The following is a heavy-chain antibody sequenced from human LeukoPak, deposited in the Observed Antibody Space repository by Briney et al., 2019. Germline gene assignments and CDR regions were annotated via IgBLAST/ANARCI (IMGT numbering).Heavy chain of an antibody. D-gene: IGHD6-13*01. CDR3: ARDVIAAAVWGGDRPTGYYYYGMDV. Sequence: ASVKVSCKASGYTFTGYYMHWVRQAHGQGLEWMGWINPNSGGTNYAQKFQGRVTMTRDTSISTAYMELSRLGSDDTAVYYCARDVIAAAVWGGDRPTGYYYYGMDVWGQGSTVTVSS. J-gene: IGHJ6*02. CDR1: GYTFTGYY. V-gene: IGHV1-2*02. CDR2: INPNSGGT.